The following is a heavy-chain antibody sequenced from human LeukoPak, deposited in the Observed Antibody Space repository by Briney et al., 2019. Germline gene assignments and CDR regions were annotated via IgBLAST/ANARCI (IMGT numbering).Heavy chain of an antibody. CDR2: IKHDGSEI. CDR1: GFTFSSYW. CDR3: ARNTYAFGY. V-gene: IGHV3-7*01. Sequence: GGSLRLSCALSGFTFSSYWMNWVRQAPGKGLEWVARIKHDGSEIYYVDSVKGRFTIARDNAKNSLYLQMNSLSDEDTAVYYCARNTYAFGYWGQGTLVTVSS. J-gene: IGHJ4*02.